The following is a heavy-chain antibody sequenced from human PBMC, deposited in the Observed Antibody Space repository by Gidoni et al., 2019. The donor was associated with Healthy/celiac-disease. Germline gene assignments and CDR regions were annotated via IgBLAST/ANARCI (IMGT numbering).Heavy chain of an antibody. Sequence: VQLQQSGPGLVKPSQTLSLTCAISGDSVSSNSAAWNWIRQSPSRGLEWLGRTYYRSKWYNDYAVSVKSRITINPDTSKNQFSLQLNSVTPEDTAVYYCARDRGPSNYYDSSGYYEGGFDYWGQGTLVTVSS. CDR2: TYYRSKWYN. D-gene: IGHD3-22*01. J-gene: IGHJ4*02. V-gene: IGHV6-1*01. CDR1: GDSVSSNSAA. CDR3: ARDRGPSNYYDSSGYYEGGFDY.